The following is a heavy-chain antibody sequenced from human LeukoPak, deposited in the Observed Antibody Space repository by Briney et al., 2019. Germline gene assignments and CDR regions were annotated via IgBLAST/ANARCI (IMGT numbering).Heavy chain of an antibody. V-gene: IGHV4-38-2*02. Sequence: SSETLSLTCTVSGYSISSGYYWGWIRQPPGKGLEWIGSIYHSGTTYYNPSLKSRVTISVDTSKNQFSLKLSSVTAADTAVYYCARGDVLDYFIEYWGQGTLVTVSS. D-gene: IGHD3-16*01. J-gene: IGHJ4*02. CDR1: GYSISSGYY. CDR2: IYHSGTT. CDR3: ARGDVLDYFIEY.